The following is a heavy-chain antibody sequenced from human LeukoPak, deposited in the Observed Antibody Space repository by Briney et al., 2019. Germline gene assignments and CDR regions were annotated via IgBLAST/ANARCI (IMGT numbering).Heavy chain of an antibody. V-gene: IGHV3-13*01. CDR1: GFTFSSYD. CDR3: ARASFRGYYYYGMDV. J-gene: IGHJ6*02. CDR2: IGTAGDT. D-gene: IGHD2-15*01. Sequence: GGSLRLSCAASGFTFSSYDMHWVRQATGKGLEWVSAIGTAGDTYYPGSVKGRFTISRENAKNSLYLQMNSLRAGDTAVYYCARASFRGYYYYGMDVWGQGTTVTVS.